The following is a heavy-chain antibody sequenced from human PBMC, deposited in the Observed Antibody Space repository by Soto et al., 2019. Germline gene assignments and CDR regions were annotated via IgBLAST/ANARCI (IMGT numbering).Heavy chain of an antibody. CDR3: ARLNYYGMDF. Sequence: ASVKVSCKASGYTFTDYYVHWLRQAPGPGLEWVGWINPNSGDTKYAQKFQGRVTLTRDTSITTAYMELRSLESDDTAVYYSARLNYYGMDFWGQGTTVTVSS. J-gene: IGHJ6*02. CDR1: GYTFTDYY. CDR2: INPNSGDT. V-gene: IGHV1-2*02.